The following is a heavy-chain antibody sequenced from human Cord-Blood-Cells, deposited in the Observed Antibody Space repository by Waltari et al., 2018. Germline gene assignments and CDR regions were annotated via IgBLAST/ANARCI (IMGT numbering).Heavy chain of an antibody. J-gene: IGHJ6*02. Sequence: QMQLVQSGPEVKKPGTSVKVSCKASGFTFTSSAVQWVRQARGQRLEWIEWIVVGRGNTNYAQKFQERVTITRDMSTSTAYMELSSLVSEDPAVYYCAAWYSSSSYYYGIDVWGQGPTVTVSS. V-gene: IGHV1-58*01. D-gene: IGHD6-6*01. CDR2: IVVGRGNT. CDR3: AAWYSSSSYYYGIDV. CDR1: GFTFTSSA.